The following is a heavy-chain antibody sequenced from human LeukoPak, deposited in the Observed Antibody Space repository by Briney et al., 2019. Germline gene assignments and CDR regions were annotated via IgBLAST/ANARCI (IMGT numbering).Heavy chain of an antibody. D-gene: IGHD2/OR15-2a*01. Sequence: GGSLRRSCAASGFTFSSYVSSWVRQAPGKGLEWVSGISGSGGSTYCADSVKGRFTISRDNSKNTLYLQMNSLRAGDTAVYYCATSGLSRFGFWGQGTLVTVSS. CDR3: ATSGLSRFGF. CDR2: ISGSGGST. CDR1: GFTFSSYV. J-gene: IGHJ4*02. V-gene: IGHV3-23*01.